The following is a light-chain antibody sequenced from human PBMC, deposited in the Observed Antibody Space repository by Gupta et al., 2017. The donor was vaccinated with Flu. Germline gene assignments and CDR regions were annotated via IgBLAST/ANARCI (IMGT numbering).Light chain of an antibody. J-gene: IGLJ3*02. CDR2: ENN. Sequence: QSVLTQPPSVSAAPGQKVTLSCSESSSDIGKNDVSWYQHLPGTAPKLLIYENNKRPSGIPDRFSGSNSGTSATLGITGLQTGDEAYYYCGTWDSRLSCGVFGGGTKLTVL. CDR3: GTWDSRLSCGV. V-gene: IGLV1-51*02. CDR1: SSDIGKND.